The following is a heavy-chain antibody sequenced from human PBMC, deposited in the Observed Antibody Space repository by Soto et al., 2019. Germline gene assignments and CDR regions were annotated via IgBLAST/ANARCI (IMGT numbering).Heavy chain of an antibody. J-gene: IGHJ4*02. CDR2: ISSSSSYI. CDR1: GFTFSSYS. CDR3: ARDGPHGCSSTSCYAAHFDY. D-gene: IGHD2-2*01. Sequence: PGGSLRLSCAASGFTFSSYSMNWVRQAPGKGLEWVSSISSSSSYIYYADSVKGRFTISRDNAKNSLYLQMNSLRAEDTAVYYCARDGPHGCSSTSCYAAHFDYWGQGTLVTVSS. V-gene: IGHV3-21*01.